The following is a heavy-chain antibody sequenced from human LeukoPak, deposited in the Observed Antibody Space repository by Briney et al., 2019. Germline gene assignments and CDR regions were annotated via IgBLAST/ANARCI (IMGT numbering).Heavy chain of an antibody. CDR1: GGSISSGSYY. V-gene: IGHV4-61*02. D-gene: IGHD6-13*01. CDR2: IYTSGST. CDR3: AGSSLDIYYYYYMDV. J-gene: IGHJ6*03. Sequence: PSQTLSLTCTVSGGSISSGSYYWSWIRQPAGKGLEWIGRIYTSGSTNYNPSLKSRVSISVDTSKNQFSLKLSSVTAADTAVYYCAGSSLDIYYYYYMDVWGKGTTVTVSS.